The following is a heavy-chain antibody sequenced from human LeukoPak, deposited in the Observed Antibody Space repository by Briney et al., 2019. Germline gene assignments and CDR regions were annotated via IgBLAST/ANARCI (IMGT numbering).Heavy chain of an antibody. V-gene: IGHV3-15*01. D-gene: IGHD3-10*01. J-gene: IGHJ4*02. Sequence: GGSLRLSCAASGFTFSNAWMSWVRQAPGKGLEWVDRIKSKTDGGTTDYAAPVKGRFTISRDDSKNTLYLQMNSLKTEDTAVYYCTTEHPRGGYWGQGTLVTVSS. CDR2: IKSKTDGGTT. CDR1: GFTFSNAW. CDR3: TTEHPRGGY.